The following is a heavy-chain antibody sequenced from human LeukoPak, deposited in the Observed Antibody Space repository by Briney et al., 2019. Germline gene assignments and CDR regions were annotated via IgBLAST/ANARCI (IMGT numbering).Heavy chain of an antibody. CDR3: ARVGGGEGDY. Sequence: GGSLRLSCAASELTSSTSWMSWVRQAPGKGLEWVSYISSSSSTIYYADSVKGRFTISRDNARNSLYLQMNSLRDEDTAVYYCARVGGGEGDYWGQGTLVTVSS. V-gene: IGHV3-48*02. J-gene: IGHJ4*02. D-gene: IGHD3-16*01. CDR1: ELTSSTSW. CDR2: ISSSSSTI.